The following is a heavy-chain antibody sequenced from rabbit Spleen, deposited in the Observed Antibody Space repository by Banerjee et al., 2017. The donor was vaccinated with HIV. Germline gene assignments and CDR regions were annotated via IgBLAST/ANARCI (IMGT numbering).Heavy chain of an antibody. Sequence: QLKESGGGLVQPGGSLKLSCKASGFDFSTYYMSWVRQAPGKGLEWIGYIDPVFSYTYYASWVNGRFTISSHNAQNTLYLQLNSLTAADTATYFCARDSGSSFSSYGMDLWGQGTLVTVS. CDR3: ARDSGSSFSSYGMDL. CDR1: GFDFSTYY. CDR2: IDPVFSYT. J-gene: IGHJ6*01. V-gene: IGHV1S7*01. D-gene: IGHD8-1*01.